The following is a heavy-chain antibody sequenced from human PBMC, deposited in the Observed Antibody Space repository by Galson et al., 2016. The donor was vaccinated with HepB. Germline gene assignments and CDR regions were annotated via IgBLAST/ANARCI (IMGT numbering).Heavy chain of an antibody. J-gene: IGHJ4*02. CDR2: IYSGGST. V-gene: IGHV3-66*01. D-gene: IGHD1-26*01. Sequence: SLRLSCAASGFTVSSNYMSWVRQAPGKGLEWVSVIYSGGSTYYADSVKGRFIISRDNSKNTVYLQMNSLRSEDTAVYYCARGYGSYHDYWGQGIQVTVSS. CDR3: ARGYGSYHDY. CDR1: GFTVSSNY.